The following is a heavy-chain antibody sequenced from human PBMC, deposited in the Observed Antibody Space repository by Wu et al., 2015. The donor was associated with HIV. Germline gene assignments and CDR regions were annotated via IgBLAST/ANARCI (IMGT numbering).Heavy chain of an antibody. CDR1: GYTFISYG. CDR3: ARLPGGVIVGDY. CDR2: ISAYNSNT. Sequence: VQLVQSGAEVKKPGASVKVSCKASGYTFISYGISWVRQAPGQGLEWLGWISAYNSNTNYAQKLQGRVTLTTDTSTSTAYMELSRLRSDDTAVYYCARLPGGVIVGDYWGQGTLVTVSS. J-gene: IGHJ4*02. V-gene: IGHV1-18*01. D-gene: IGHD3-16*02.